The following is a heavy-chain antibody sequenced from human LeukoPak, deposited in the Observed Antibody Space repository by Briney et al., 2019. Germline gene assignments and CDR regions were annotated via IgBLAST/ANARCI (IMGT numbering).Heavy chain of an antibody. Sequence: GGSLRLSCAASGFTFSSYGMHWVRQAPGKGLEWVAFIRYDGSNEYYADSVKGRFTISRDNAKNSLYLQMNSLRAEDTAVYYCAREGRATIFGVVTPIWGQGTLVTVSS. CDR1: GFTFSSYG. D-gene: IGHD3-3*01. CDR2: IRYDGSNE. CDR3: AREGRATIFGVVTPI. V-gene: IGHV3-30*02. J-gene: IGHJ4*02.